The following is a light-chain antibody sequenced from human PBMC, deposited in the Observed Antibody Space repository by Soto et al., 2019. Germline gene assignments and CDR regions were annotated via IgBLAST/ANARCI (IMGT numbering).Light chain of an antibody. V-gene: IGLV2-14*01. CDR2: DVS. Sequence: QSVLTQPASVSGSPGQSITISCTGTSSDVGSYNYVSWYQQHPGKAPKLMIYDVSNRPSGVSNRFSGSKSGNTASLPISGLQAEDEADDYCSSYTSSSSLVVFGGGTKLTVL. CDR1: SSDVGSYNY. CDR3: SSYTSSSSLVV. J-gene: IGLJ2*01.